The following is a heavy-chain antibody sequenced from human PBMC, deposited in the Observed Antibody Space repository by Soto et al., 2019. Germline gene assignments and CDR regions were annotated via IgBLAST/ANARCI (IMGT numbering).Heavy chain of an antibody. CDR3: ARVAIFGVAPRYYGMDV. D-gene: IGHD3-3*01. CDR1: GFTFSSYW. J-gene: IGHJ6*02. CDR2: INSDGSST. Sequence: TGGSLRLSCAASGFTFSSYWMHWVRQAPGKGLVWVSRINSDGSSTSYADSVKGRFTISRDNAKNTLYLQMNSLRAEDTAVYYCARVAIFGVAPRYYGMDVWGQGTTVTVSS. V-gene: IGHV3-74*01.